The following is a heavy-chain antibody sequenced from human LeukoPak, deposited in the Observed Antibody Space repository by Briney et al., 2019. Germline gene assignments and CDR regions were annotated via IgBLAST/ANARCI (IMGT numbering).Heavy chain of an antibody. CDR3: AKALYSSGPDAFDI. J-gene: IGHJ3*02. V-gene: IGHV3-30*02. CDR1: GFTFSSYG. D-gene: IGHD6-25*01. Sequence: GGSLRLSCAASGFTFSSYGMHWVRQAPGKGLEWVAMIRYDGRNKYYEESVKGRFTISRDNSKNTLYLQMNSLRAEDTAVYYCAKALYSSGPDAFDIWGQGTVVTVSS. CDR2: IRYDGRNK.